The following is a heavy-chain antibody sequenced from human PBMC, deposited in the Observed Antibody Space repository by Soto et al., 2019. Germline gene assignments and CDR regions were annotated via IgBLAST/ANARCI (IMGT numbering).Heavy chain of an antibody. V-gene: IGHV4-59*01. CDR2: IYYSGST. CDR3: AGSRAYSFAYYFDS. D-gene: IGHD5-18*01. Sequence: SETLSLTCTVSGGSISSYYWSWIRQPPGEGLEWIGYIYYSGSTSYNPSLKSRVTISVDTSKSQFSLKLSSVTAADTAVYYCAGSRAYSFAYYFDSWGQGTLVTVSS. J-gene: IGHJ4*02. CDR1: GGSISSYY.